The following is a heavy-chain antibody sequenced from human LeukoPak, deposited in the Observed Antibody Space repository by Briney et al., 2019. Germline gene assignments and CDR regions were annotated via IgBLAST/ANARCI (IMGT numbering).Heavy chain of an antibody. V-gene: IGHV3-30-3*01. CDR1: GFTFSSYA. CDR2: ISYGGSNK. D-gene: IGHD6-19*01. J-gene: IGHJ6*02. CDR3: ASSGWSLPLYYYYGMDV. Sequence: PARSLRLSCAASGFTFSSYAMHWVRQAPGKGLEWVAVISYGGSNKYYADSVKGRFTISRDNSKSTLYLQMNSLRAEGTAVYYCASSGWSLPLYYYYGMDVWGQGTTVTVSS.